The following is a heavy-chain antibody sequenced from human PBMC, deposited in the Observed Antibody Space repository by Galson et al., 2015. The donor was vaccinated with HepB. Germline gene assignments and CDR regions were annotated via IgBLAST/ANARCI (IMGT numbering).Heavy chain of an antibody. Sequence: TLSLTCTVSGGSISSGGYYWSWIRQHPGKGLEWIGYIYYSGSTYYNPSLKSRVTISVDTSRNQFSLKLSSVTAADTAVYYCARGYGDYSPDAFDIWGQGTMVTVSS. CDR3: ARGYGDYSPDAFDI. CDR2: IYYSGST. V-gene: IGHV4-31*03. J-gene: IGHJ3*02. D-gene: IGHD4-17*01. CDR1: GGSISSGGYY.